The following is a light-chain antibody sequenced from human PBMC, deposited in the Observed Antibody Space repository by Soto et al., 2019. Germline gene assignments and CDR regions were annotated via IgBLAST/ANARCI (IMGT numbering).Light chain of an antibody. CDR3: QQYGPSPWT. Sequence: EIVMTQSPATLSVSPGERATLSCRATQSVRSNLAWYQQKPGQAPRLLIYGASTRATGIPARFSGSGSGTAFTLTISSLQPEDFAVYYCQQYGPSPWTFGQGTKVDI. V-gene: IGKV3-15*01. CDR2: GAS. J-gene: IGKJ1*01. CDR1: QSVRSN.